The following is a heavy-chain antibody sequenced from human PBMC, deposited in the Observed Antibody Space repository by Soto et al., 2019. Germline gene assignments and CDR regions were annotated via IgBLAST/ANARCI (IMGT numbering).Heavy chain of an antibody. D-gene: IGHD5-18*01. Sequence: GGSLRLSCAASGFTFSSYDMTWVRQAPGKGLEWVSSITRTTTYKYYADSVKGRFTISRDNAKNSLYLQMYSLRAEDTAVYYCVRDWETAMVTAVHYWGQGAPVTVSS. CDR3: VRDWETAMVTAVHY. CDR2: ITRTTTYK. CDR1: GFTFSSYD. J-gene: IGHJ4*02. V-gene: IGHV3-21*06.